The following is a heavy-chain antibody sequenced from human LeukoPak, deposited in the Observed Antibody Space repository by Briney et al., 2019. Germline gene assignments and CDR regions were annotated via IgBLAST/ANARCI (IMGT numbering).Heavy chain of an antibody. CDR3: TTDINY. CDR1: GFTFSNAW. CDR2: IKSKTDGGTT. V-gene: IGHV3-15*01. Sequence: KPGGSLRLSCAASGFTFSNAWMSWVRQAPGKGLEWGGRIKSKTDGGTTDYAAPVKGRFTISRDDSKNTLYLQMNSLKTEDTAVYYCTTDINYWGQGTLVTVSS. J-gene: IGHJ4*02. D-gene: IGHD3-10*01.